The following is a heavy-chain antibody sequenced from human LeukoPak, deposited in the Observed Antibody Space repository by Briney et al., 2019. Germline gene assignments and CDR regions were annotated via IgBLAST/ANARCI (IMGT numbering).Heavy chain of an antibody. V-gene: IGHV4-38-2*02. Sequence: SETLSLTCTVSNYSISSGYYWGWIRQPPGKGLEWIGSIHHSGSTYYNPSLKSRVTMSVDTSKNQFSLKLSSVTAADTAMYYCARDSSSGYYPGLYFQHWGQGTLVTVSS. CDR1: NYSISSGYY. D-gene: IGHD6-19*01. J-gene: IGHJ1*01. CDR2: IHHSGST. CDR3: ARDSSSGYYPGLYFQH.